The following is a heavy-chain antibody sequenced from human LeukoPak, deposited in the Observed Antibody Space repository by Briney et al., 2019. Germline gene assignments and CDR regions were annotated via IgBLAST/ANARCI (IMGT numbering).Heavy chain of an antibody. CDR3: ARERLYQLPDPAYMDV. CDR1: GGSISSGGYS. CDR2: IYHSGST. Sequence: SETLSLTCAVSGGSISSGGYSWSWIRQPPGKGLEWIGYIYHSGSTYYNPSLKSRVTISVDRSKNQFSLKLSSVTAADTAVYYCARERLYQLPDPAYMDVWGKGTTVTVSS. D-gene: IGHD2-2*01. V-gene: IGHV4-30-2*01. J-gene: IGHJ6*03.